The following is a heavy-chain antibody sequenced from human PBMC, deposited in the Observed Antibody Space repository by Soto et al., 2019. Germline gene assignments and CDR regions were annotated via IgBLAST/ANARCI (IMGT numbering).Heavy chain of an antibody. CDR3: ARDQPGVGATSY. J-gene: IGHJ4*02. Sequence: GGSLRLSCAASGFTFSSYGMHWVRQAPGKGLEWVAVIWYDGSNKYYADSVKGRFTISRDNSKNTLYLQMNSLRAEDTAVYYCARDQPGVGATSYWGQGNLVTVSS. CDR1: GFTFSSYG. V-gene: IGHV3-33*01. D-gene: IGHD1-26*01. CDR2: IWYDGSNK.